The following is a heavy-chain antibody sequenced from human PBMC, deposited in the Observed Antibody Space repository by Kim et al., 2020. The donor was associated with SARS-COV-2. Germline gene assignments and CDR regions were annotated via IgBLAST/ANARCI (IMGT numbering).Heavy chain of an antibody. V-gene: IGHV1-2*02. Sequence: ASVKVSCKASGYTFTGYYMHWVRQAPGQGLEWMGWINPNSGGTNYAQKFQGRVTMARYTSISTAYMELSSLRSDDTAVYYCARRPRPEYDILTGYYYYYYGMDVWGQGTTVTVSS. D-gene: IGHD3-9*01. CDR3: ARRPRPEYDILTGYYYYYYGMDV. CDR2: INPNSGGT. J-gene: IGHJ6*02. CDR1: GYTFTGYY.